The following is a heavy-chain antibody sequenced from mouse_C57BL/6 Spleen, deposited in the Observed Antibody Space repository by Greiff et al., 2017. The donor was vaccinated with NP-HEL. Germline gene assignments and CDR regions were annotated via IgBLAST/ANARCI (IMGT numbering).Heavy chain of an antibody. CDR3: ARSLAPAMDY. CDR1: GYTFTSYW. CDR2: IDPSDSYT. Sequence: VQLQQPGAELVKPGASVKLSCKASGYTFTSYWMQWVKQRPGQGLEWIGEIDPSDSYTNYNQKFKGKATLTVDTSSSTAYMQLSGLTSEDSAVYYCARSLAPAMDYWGQGTSVTVSS. V-gene: IGHV1-50*01. J-gene: IGHJ4*01.